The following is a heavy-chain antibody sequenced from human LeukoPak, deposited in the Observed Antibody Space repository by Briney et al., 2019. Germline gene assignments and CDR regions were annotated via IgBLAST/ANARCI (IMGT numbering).Heavy chain of an antibody. Sequence: PSETLSLTCTVSGGSISSYYWSWIRQPPGKGLEWIGYIYYSGSTNYNPSLKSRVTISVDTSKNQFSLKLSSVTAADMAVYYCARDGLVVVKPADPYYFDYWGQGTLVTVSS. CDR3: ARDGLVVVKPADPYYFDY. CDR2: IYYSGST. J-gene: IGHJ4*02. D-gene: IGHD3-22*01. CDR1: GGSISSYY. V-gene: IGHV4-59*01.